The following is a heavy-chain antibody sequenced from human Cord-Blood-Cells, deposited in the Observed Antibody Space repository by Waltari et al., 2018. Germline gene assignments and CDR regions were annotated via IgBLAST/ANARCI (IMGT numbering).Heavy chain of an antibody. Sequence: QVQLVQSGAEVKKPGASVKVSCKASGYTFTSYAMHWVRQAPGQRLEWMGWINAGNGSKKYSQKFQGRCTITRDTSASTAYMELSSLRSEDTAVYYCARARGSTSCYVYWGQGTLVTVSS. CDR1: GYTFTSYA. CDR2: INAGNGSK. V-gene: IGHV1-3*01. J-gene: IGHJ4*02. D-gene: IGHD2-2*01. CDR3: ARARGSTSCYVY.